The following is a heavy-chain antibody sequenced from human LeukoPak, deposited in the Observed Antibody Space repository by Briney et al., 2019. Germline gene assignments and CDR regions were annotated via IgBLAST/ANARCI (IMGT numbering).Heavy chain of an antibody. D-gene: IGHD3-10*01. J-gene: IGHJ4*02. Sequence: GGSLRLSCAASGFTFSNYGMHWVRQAPGKGLGWVAIIWFDENNKYYADSVKGRFTISRDNSKNTLYLQMNSLRAEDTAVYYCARSLPFDSGSTDYWGQGTLVTVSS. CDR1: GFTFSNYG. CDR2: IWFDENNK. V-gene: IGHV3-33*01. CDR3: ARSLPFDSGSTDY.